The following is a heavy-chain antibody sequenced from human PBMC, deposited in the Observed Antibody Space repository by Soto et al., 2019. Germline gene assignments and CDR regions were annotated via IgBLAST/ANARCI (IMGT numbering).Heavy chain of an antibody. CDR3: ARVPGVVVSADDAFDI. V-gene: IGHV4-4*02. Sequence: QVQLQESGPGLVKPSGTLSLTCAVSGGSVSSSNWWSWVRQSPGKGLEWMGEIDHSGSADYNPSLKSRATISLDKSKNQFSPRLTSVTAADTAVYYCARVPGVVVSADDAFDIWGPGTRVIVSS. CDR2: IDHSGSA. J-gene: IGHJ3*02. CDR1: GGSVSSSNW. D-gene: IGHD2-21*02.